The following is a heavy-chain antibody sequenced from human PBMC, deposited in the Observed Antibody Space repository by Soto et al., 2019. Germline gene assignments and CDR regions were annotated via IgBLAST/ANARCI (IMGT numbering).Heavy chain of an antibody. CDR1: GYTFTSYT. Sequence: QVQLVQSGAEVKEPGASVKVSCKASGYTFTSYTIHWVRQAPGQRLEWMGWINAGNGNTKYSQKFQGRVTITRDTSASTAYMDLSSLISEDTAVFYCARGSDTAMGGYWGQGTLVTVSS. CDR3: ARGSDTAMGGY. CDR2: INAGNGNT. D-gene: IGHD5-18*01. V-gene: IGHV1-3*01. J-gene: IGHJ4*02.